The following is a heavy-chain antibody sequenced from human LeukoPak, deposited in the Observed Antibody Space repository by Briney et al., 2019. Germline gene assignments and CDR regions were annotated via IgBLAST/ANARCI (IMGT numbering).Heavy chain of an antibody. J-gene: IGHJ4*02. CDR2: INPNSGGT. CDR1: GYTFTGYY. CDR3: ARVQYDYVWGSYRYNYFDY. Sequence: ASVKVSCKASGYTFTGYYMHWVRQAPGQGLEWMGWINPNSGGTNHAQKFQGRVTMTRDTSISTAYMELSRLRSDDTAVYYCARVQYDYVWGSYRYNYFDYWGQGTLVTVSS. V-gene: IGHV1-2*02. D-gene: IGHD3-16*02.